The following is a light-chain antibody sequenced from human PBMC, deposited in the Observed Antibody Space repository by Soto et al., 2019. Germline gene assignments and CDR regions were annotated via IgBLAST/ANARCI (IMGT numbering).Light chain of an antibody. V-gene: IGKV1-5*01. CDR2: DAS. Sequence: PSTLSASVGDRVTLTCRASQSVSGWLAWYQQKPGEAPKLLIYDASALPRGVPSRFSGSGSGTKFTLTIASLQPDDFATYYCQQYETFSGTFGPGTKVDIK. CDR1: QSVSGW. J-gene: IGKJ1*01. CDR3: QQYETFSGT.